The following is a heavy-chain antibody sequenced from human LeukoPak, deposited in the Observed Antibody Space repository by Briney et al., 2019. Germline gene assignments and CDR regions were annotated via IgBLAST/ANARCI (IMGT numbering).Heavy chain of an antibody. CDR1: GGTFSNYA. V-gene: IGHV1-69*06. J-gene: IGHJ4*02. D-gene: IGHD4-17*01. Sequence: SVKVSCKASGGTFSNYAITWVRQAPGQGLEWMGGIIPLFDTANSAQKFQGRVTITADKSTSTAYMELSSLRSEDTAVYYCARGFHYGDYEVYWGQGTLVTVSS. CDR3: ARGFHYGDYEVY. CDR2: IIPLFDTA.